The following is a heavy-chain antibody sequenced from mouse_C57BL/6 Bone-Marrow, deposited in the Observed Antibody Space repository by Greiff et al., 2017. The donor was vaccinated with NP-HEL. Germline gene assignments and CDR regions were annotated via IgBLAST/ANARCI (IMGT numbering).Heavy chain of an antibody. CDR3: ARSYYYGSSYVGYFDV. V-gene: IGHV1-72*01. CDR1: GYTFTSYW. D-gene: IGHD1-1*01. CDR2: IDPNSGGT. J-gene: IGHJ1*03. Sequence: SCKASGYTFTSYWMHWVKQRPGRGLEWIGRIDPNSGGTKYNEKFKSKATLTVDKPSSTAYMQLSSLTSEDSAVYYCARSYYYGSSYVGYFDVWGTGTTVTVSS.